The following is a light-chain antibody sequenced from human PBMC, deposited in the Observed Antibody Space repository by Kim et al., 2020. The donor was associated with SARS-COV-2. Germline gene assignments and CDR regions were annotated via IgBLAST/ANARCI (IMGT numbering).Light chain of an antibody. J-gene: IGLJ2*01. Sequence: PGSTVTLSSGSSSGAVTSSQYPCWFQQKPGQAPRTLIYETSNKHSWTPARFSGSLLGGKAALTLSGAQPEDEAEYYCLLSYSGTQVFGGGTQLTVL. V-gene: IGLV7-46*01. CDR2: ETS. CDR3: LLSYSGTQV. CDR1: SGAVTSSQY.